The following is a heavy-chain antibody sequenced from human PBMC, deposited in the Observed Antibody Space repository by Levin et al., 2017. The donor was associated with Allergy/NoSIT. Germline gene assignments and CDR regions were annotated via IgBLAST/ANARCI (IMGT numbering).Heavy chain of an antibody. V-gene: IGHV3-30*18. Sequence: GESLKISCAASGFSFRSFGMHRVRQAPGKGLEWVAVISYDGSDKYYADSVKGRFTISRDNTKNTLYLQMNSLRSEDAAVYYCAKDVVFGTSSWSLDFWGQGTLVTVSS. CDR2: ISYDGSDK. J-gene: IGHJ4*02. CDR3: AKDVVFGTSSWSLDF. CDR1: GFSFRSFG. D-gene: IGHD6-13*01.